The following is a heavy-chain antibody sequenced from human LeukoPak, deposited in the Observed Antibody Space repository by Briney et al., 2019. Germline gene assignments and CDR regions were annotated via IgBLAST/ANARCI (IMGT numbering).Heavy chain of an antibody. D-gene: IGHD6-19*01. J-gene: IGHJ4*02. V-gene: IGHV4-38-2*02. CDR3: ARGTWYSSGWYRQRYFDY. CDR1: GYSISSGYY. CDR2: ISHSGST. Sequence: SETLSLTCTVSGYSISSGYYWGWIRQPPGKGLEWIGSISHSGSTYYKPSLKSRVTISVDTSKNQFSLKLSSVTAADTAVYYCARGTWYSSGWYRQRYFDYWGQGTLVTVSS.